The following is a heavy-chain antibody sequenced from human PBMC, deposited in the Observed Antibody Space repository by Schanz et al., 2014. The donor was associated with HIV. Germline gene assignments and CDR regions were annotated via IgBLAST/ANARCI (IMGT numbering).Heavy chain of an antibody. D-gene: IGHD3-22*01. CDR3: VRVANYDGDDYYQRSHFDL. Sequence: QVQLVQSGAEVKKTGSPVKVSCKAFGGTLSNYAISWVRQAPGQGLEWLGLIMPKFGTENYAQKYQGRVTVTADATTAYMDLSSLKFEDTAVYYCVRVANYDGDDYYQRSHFDLWGQGTLVTVSS. CDR1: GGTLSNYA. J-gene: IGHJ4*02. CDR2: IMPKFGTE. V-gene: IGHV1-69*01.